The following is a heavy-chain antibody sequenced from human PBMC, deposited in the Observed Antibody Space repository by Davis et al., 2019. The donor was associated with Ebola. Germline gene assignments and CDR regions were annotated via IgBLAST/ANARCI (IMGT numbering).Heavy chain of an antibody. CDR2: IIPMFGVP. J-gene: IGHJ4*02. CDR3: AVRSGD. Sequence: SVKVSCKVSGGTFSSFAINWVRQAPGQGFEWMGGIIPMFGVPTYAQEFQGRVAISADESTNTVYMELSSLTPKDKAVYYCAVRSGDWGQGTLVTISS. CDR1: GGTFSSFA. V-gene: IGHV1-69*13.